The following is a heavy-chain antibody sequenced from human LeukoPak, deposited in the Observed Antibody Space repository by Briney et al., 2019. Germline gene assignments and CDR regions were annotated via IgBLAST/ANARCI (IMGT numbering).Heavy chain of an antibody. CDR1: GFTFSSYE. J-gene: IGHJ6*02. D-gene: IGHD7-27*01. CDR3: TTDEGTGRGYKYGIGV. Sequence: GGSLRLSCAASGFTFSSYEMTWVRQAPGQGLEWVGRIKSKTAGETTAYAASVKGRFTISRDDSENTLFLQMDSLKTEDTAVYFCTTDEGTGRGYKYGIGVWGQGTTVTVSS. V-gene: IGHV3-15*01. CDR2: IKSKTAGETT.